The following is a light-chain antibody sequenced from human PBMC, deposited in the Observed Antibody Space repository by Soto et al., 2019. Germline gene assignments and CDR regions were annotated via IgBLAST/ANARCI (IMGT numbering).Light chain of an antibody. CDR2: GAS. CDR3: QHYNNWPQIT. Sequence: EIVLTQPPATLSVSPFERGTLSRMGSQSVSSNLVWYQQKPGQTPRLLIYGASTRATGIPARFSGSGSGTEFTLTISSLQSEDFAVYYCQHYNNWPQITFGQGTRLEIK. V-gene: IGKV3-15*01. CDR1: QSVSSN. J-gene: IGKJ5*01.